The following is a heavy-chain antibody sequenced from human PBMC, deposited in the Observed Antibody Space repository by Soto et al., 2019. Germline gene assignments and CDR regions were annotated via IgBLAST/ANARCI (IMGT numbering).Heavy chain of an antibody. CDR2: IYPGDSDT. V-gene: IGHV5-51*01. CDR1: GYSFTSYW. Sequence: GESLKISCTGVGYSFTSYWIGWVRQMPGKGLEWMGIIYPGDSDTRYSPSFQGQVTISADKSISTVYLQWSSLEASDTAMHYCARGYCTTNICDPWFDPWGQGTLVTVSS. J-gene: IGHJ5*02. D-gene: IGHD2-8*01. CDR3: ARGYCTTNICDPWFDP.